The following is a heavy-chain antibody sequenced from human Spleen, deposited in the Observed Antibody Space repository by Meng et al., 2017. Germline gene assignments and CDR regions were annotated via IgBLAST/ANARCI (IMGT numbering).Heavy chain of an antibody. V-gene: IGHV1-2*06. Sequence: ASVKVSCKASGYTFTGYYIHWVRQAPGQGLEWMGRINPNSGGTNYAQKFQGRVTMTRDTSISTAYMELSRLRSDDTAVYYCARSGMVRGVMLSLPHYWGQGTLVTVSS. J-gene: IGHJ4*02. CDR1: GYTFTGYY. CDR2: INPNSGGT. D-gene: IGHD3-10*01. CDR3: ARSGMVRGVMLSLPHY.